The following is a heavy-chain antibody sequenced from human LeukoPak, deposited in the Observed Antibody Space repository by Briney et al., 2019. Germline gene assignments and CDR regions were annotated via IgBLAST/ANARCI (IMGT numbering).Heavy chain of an antibody. CDR2: IDPSDSYT. D-gene: IGHD3-22*01. CDR3: ARLEYYDSS. J-gene: IGHJ5*02. CDR1: GHSFTSHW. V-gene: IGHV5-10-1*01. Sequence: GESLKISCKGSGHSFTSHWISWVRQMPGKGLEWMGRIDPSDSYTNYSPSFQGHVTISADKSITTAYSQWSSLRASDTAMYYCARLEYYDSSWGQGTLVTVSS.